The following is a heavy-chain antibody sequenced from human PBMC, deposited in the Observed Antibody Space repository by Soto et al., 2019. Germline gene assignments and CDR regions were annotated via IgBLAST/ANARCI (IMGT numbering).Heavy chain of an antibody. J-gene: IGHJ5*02. CDR2: INHSGST. V-gene: IGHV4-34*01. Sequence: PSETLSLTCAVYGGSFSGYYWSWIRQPPGKGLEWIGEINHSGSTNYNPSLKSRVTISVDTSNNQFSLKLSSVTAADTAVYYCARVSTVTFLDWFDPWGQGTLVTVSS. D-gene: IGHD4-17*01. CDR3: ARVSTVTFLDWFDP. CDR1: GGSFSGYY.